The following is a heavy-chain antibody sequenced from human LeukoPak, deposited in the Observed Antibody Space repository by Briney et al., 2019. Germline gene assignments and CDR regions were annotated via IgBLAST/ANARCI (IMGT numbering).Heavy chain of an antibody. D-gene: IGHD5-18*01. CDR2: ISGSGGST. V-gene: IGHV3-23*01. CDR1: GFTLSNYA. Sequence: QSGGSLRLSCAASGFTLSNYATNWVRQAPGKGLEWVSAISGSGGSTYYADSVKGRFTISRDNSKNTLYLQMNSLRAEDTAVYYCAKGDTAMVFWFLDGYWGQGTLVTVSS. CDR3: AKGDTAMVFWFLDGY. J-gene: IGHJ4*02.